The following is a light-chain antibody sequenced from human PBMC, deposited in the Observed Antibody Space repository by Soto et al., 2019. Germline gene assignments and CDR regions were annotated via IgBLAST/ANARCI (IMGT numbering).Light chain of an antibody. CDR3: QHFGNSITWT. CDR2: GAS. CDR1: QSVSSTY. Sequence: EIVLTQSPGTLSWSPGARATLSCRASQSVSSTYLIWYQQKPGQAPRLLIYGASSRATGVPDRFSGGGSGTDFTLTISRLEPEDFAVYYCQHFGNSITWTFGQGTKVEIK. V-gene: IGKV3-20*01. J-gene: IGKJ1*01.